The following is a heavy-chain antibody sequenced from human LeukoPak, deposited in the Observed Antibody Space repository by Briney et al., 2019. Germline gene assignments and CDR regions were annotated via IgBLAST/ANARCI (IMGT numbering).Heavy chain of an antibody. D-gene: IGHD3-22*01. CDR1: GGSFSGYY. V-gene: IGHV4-34*01. CDR3: ARVLVPYYDSTGYLDS. Sequence: SETLSLTCAAYGGSFSGYYWSWIRQPPGKGLEWIGEINHSGSTNYNPSLKSRVTISVDTSKNQFSLKLISVTAADTAVYYCARVLVPYYDSTGYLDSWGQGTLVTVSS. J-gene: IGHJ4*02. CDR2: INHSGST.